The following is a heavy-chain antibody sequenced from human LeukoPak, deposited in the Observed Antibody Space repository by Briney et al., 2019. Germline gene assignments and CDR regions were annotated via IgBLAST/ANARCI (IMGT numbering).Heavy chain of an antibody. CDR1: AGSISSSNW. CDR3: ASNYCSGGSCYLV. J-gene: IGHJ4*02. CDR2: IYHSGST. Sequence: KPSETLSLTCAVSAGSISSSNWWSWVRQPPGKGLEWIGEIYHSGSTNYNPSLKSRVTISVDKSKNQFSLKLSSVTAADTAVYYCASNYCSGGSCYLVWGQGTLVTVSS. V-gene: IGHV4-4*02. D-gene: IGHD2-15*01.